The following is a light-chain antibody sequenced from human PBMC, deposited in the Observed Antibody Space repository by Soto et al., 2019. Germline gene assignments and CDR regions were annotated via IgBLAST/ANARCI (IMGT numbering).Light chain of an antibody. V-gene: IGKV1-5*01. Sequence: DIQMTQSPSTLSASVGDRVTITCRASQTISSWLAWYQQKPGEAPKLLIYHASTLESGVPSRFSGSGSGTEFTLTITSLQPDDLATYYCQQYNRFPKTFGRGTKVDIK. J-gene: IGKJ1*01. CDR1: QTISSW. CDR3: QQYNRFPKT. CDR2: HAS.